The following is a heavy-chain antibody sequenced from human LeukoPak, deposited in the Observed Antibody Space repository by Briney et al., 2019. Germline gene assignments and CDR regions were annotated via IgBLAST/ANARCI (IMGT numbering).Heavy chain of an antibody. V-gene: IGHV1-18*01. Sequence: GASVKVSCQASGYTLTSYGISWVRQAPGQGLEWMGWISAYNGNTNYAQKLQGRVTMTTDTSTSTAYMELRSLRSDDTAVYYCAGVRSRGSCGDYWGQGTLVTVSS. CDR2: ISAYNGNT. CDR3: AGVRSRGSCGDY. CDR1: GYTLTSYG. D-gene: IGHD2-2*01. J-gene: IGHJ4*02.